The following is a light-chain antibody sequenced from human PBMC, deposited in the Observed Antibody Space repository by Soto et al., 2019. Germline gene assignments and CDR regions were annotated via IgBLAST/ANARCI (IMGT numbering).Light chain of an antibody. CDR2: GVS. V-gene: IGLV2-14*01. CDR3: CSYTGTNTLV. CDR1: SSDVGDYHY. Sequence: QSVLTQPASVSGSPGQSITISCTGTSSDVGDYHYVSWYQQHTGKDPKLIIYGVSNRPSGISTRFSGSKSGNTASLPISGLQADDEANYYCCSYTGTNTLVFGGGTKVTVL. J-gene: IGLJ2*01.